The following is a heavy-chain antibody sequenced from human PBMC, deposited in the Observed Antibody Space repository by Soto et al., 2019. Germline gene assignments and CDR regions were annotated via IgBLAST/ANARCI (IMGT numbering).Heavy chain of an antibody. J-gene: IGHJ6*02. D-gene: IGHD4-17*01. CDR3: ARGYGDYVYYYYYGMDV. Sequence: ASVKVSCKASGGTFSSYAISWVRQAPGQGLEWMGGIIPIFGTANYAQKFQGRVTITADESTSTAYMELSSLRSEDTAVYYCARGYGDYVYYYYYGMDVWGQGTTVTVSS. CDR2: IIPIFGTA. V-gene: IGHV1-69*13. CDR1: GGTFSSYA.